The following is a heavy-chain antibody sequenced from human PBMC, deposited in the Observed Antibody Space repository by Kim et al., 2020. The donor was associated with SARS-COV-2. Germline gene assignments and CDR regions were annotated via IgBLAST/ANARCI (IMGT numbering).Heavy chain of an antibody. CDR1: GGSISSYY. J-gene: IGHJ6*03. CDR2: IYYSGST. V-gene: IGHV4-59*01. Sequence: SETLSLTCTVSGGSISSYYWSWIRQPLGKGLEWIGYIYYSGSTNYNPSLKSRVTISVDTSKNQFSLKLSSVTATDTAVYYCARGPDIVVVPAAIQALPAPWYMDVWGKGTTVTVSS. D-gene: IGHD2-2*02. CDR3: ARGPDIVVVPAAIQALPAPWYMDV.